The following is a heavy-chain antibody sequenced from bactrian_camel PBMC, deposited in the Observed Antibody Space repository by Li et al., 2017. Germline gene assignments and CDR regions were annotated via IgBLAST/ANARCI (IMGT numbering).Heavy chain of an antibody. Sequence: QVQLVESGGGSVQAGGSLRLSCAGSRYTYNAYCMGWFRQAPGMEREQVAVFIYTFGRTTRYADSVKGRFTISQDDAKNTVYLQMNNLKPEDTAMYYCATDVGSMSGNCQPNYWGRGTQVTVS. D-gene: IGHD6*01. CDR1: RYTYNAYC. CDR2: IYTFGRTT. V-gene: IGHV3-2*01. CDR3: ATDVGSMSGNCQPNY. J-gene: IGHJ4*01.